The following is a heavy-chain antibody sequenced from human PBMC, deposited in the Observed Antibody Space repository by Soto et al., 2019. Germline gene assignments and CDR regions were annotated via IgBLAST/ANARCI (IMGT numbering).Heavy chain of an antibody. CDR1: GYTLTSYD. V-gene: IGHV1-8*01. CDR2: MNPNSGNT. D-gene: IGHD3-22*01. J-gene: IGHJ6*02. CDR3: ARGHYDSSGSYYYYYGMDV. Sequence: ASVKVSCKASGYTLTSYDINWVRQATGQGLEWMGWMNPNSGNTGYAQKFQGRVTMTRNTSISTAYMELSSLRSEDTAVYYCARGHYDSSGSYYYYYGMDVWGQGTTVTAP.